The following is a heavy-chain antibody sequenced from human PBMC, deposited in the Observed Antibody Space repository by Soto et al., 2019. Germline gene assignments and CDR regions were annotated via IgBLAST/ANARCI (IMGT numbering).Heavy chain of an antibody. J-gene: IGHJ4*01. CDR3: ARDSGKGAYFDY. Sequence: EVQLVESGGGLVQPGGSQRLSCAASGFTFSDHYMDWVRQAPGKGLEWVGRIRNKANSYTTDYAASVKGRFTISRDDSKDSLDLQINSLITEDAAIYYCARDSGKGAYFDYWGHGTLATVSS. CDR2: IRNKANSYTT. CDR1: GFTFSDHY. V-gene: IGHV3-72*01. D-gene: IGHD1-26*01.